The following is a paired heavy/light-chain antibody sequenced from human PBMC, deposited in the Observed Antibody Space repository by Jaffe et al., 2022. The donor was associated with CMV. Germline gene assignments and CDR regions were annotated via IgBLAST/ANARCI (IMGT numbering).Light chain of an antibody. J-gene: IGKJ2*01. CDR3: QQSYSTLT. CDR2: AAS. Sequence: DIQMTQSPSSLSASVGDRVTITCRASQSISSYLNWYQQKPGKAPKLLIYAASSLQSGVPSRFSGSGSGTDFTLTISSLQPEDFATYYCQQSYSTLTFGQGTKLEIK. V-gene: IGKV1-39*01. CDR1: QSISSY.
Heavy chain of an antibody. D-gene: IGHD3-10*01. Sequence: QVQLVQSGAEVKKPGASVKVSCKASGYTFTGYYMHWVRQAPGQGLEWMGWINPNSGGTNYAQKFQGRVTMTRDTSISTAYMELSRLRSDDTAVYYCARDRRVLLWFGEYSKGGNWFDPWGQGTLVTVSS. CDR2: INPNSGGT. CDR3: ARDRRVLLWFGEYSKGGNWFDP. V-gene: IGHV1-2*02. CDR1: GYTFTGYY. J-gene: IGHJ5*02.